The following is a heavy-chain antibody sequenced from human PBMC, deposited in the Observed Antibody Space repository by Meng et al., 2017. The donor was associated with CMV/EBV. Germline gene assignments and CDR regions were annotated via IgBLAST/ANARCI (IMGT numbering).Heavy chain of an antibody. Sequence: GESLKISCTMSGFTLSSYGMHWVRQAPGKGLEWVAFIRDDGSNTYHADSVKGRFTISRDNSKNTLYLQMNSLRAEDTAVYYCAKRSNGYWDYYYYYGMDVWGQGTTVTVSS. V-gene: IGHV3-30*02. CDR3: AKRSNGYWDYYYYYGMDV. J-gene: IGHJ6*02. D-gene: IGHD3-22*01. CDR1: GFTLSSYG. CDR2: IRDDGSNT.